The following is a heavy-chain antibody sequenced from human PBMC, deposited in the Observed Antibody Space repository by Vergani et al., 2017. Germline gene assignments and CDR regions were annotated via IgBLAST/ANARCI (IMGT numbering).Heavy chain of an antibody. J-gene: IGHJ4*02. Sequence: EVQLVESGGGLVQPGGSLRLSCAASGFTFSSYSMNWVRQAPGKGLEWVSYISSSSSTIYYADSVKGRFTISRDNAKNSLYLQMNSLRAEDTAVYYCARDKGYYYDSSGYPDYWGQGTLVTVSS. CDR2: ISSSSSTI. CDR1: GFTFSSYS. CDR3: ARDKGYYYDSSGYPDY. D-gene: IGHD3-22*01. V-gene: IGHV3-48*01.